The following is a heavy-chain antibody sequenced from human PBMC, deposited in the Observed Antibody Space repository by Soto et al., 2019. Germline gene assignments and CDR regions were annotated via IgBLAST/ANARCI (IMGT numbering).Heavy chain of an antibody. V-gene: IGHV1-18*01. CDR2: ISAYNGNT. CDR1: GYTFTSYG. Sequence: ASVKVSCKASGYTFTSYGISWVRQAPGQGLEWMGWISAYNGNTNYAQKLQGRVTMTTDTSTSTAYMELRSLRSDDTAVYYCARDQSIAARPNYYYGMDVRGQGTTVTVPS. CDR3: ARDQSIAARPNYYYGMDV. J-gene: IGHJ6*02. D-gene: IGHD6-6*01.